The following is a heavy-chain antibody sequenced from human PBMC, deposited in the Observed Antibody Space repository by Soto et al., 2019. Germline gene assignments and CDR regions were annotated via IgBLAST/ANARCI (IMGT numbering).Heavy chain of an antibody. Sequence: SETLSLTCTVSGGSISSYYWSWIRQPPGKGLEWIGYIYYSGSTNYNPSLKSRVTISVDTSKNQFSLKLSSVTAADTAVYYCAGRRIAAAGTIDYWGRGTLVTVSS. CDR2: IYYSGST. CDR3: AGRRIAAAGTIDY. D-gene: IGHD6-13*01. V-gene: IGHV4-59*01. CDR1: GGSISSYY. J-gene: IGHJ4*02.